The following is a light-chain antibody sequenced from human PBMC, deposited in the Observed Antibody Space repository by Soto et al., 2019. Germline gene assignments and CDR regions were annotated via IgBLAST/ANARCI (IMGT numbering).Light chain of an antibody. Sequence: DIVMTQSPLSLPVTPGEPASISCRSSQSLLHSNGYNYLDWYLQKPGQSPQLLIYLGSNRASGVPDRLSGSGSGTDFTQKISRVEAEDVGVDYCMHALQSPEFGQGTKVEIK. J-gene: IGKJ1*01. CDR2: LGS. CDR3: MHALQSPE. V-gene: IGKV2-28*01. CDR1: QSLLHSNGYNY.